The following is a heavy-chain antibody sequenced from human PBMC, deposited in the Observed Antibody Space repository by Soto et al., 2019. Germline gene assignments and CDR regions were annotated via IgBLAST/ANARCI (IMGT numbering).Heavy chain of an antibody. CDR1: GGSISSSSYY. D-gene: IGHD2-21*02. V-gene: IGHV4-39*01. CDR3: ARPLSHPLEGVYCGGDCFGTFDI. CDR2: IYYSGST. Sequence: PSETLSLTCTVSGGSISSSSYYWGWIRQPPGKGLEWIGSIYYSGSTYYNPSLKSRVTISVDTSKNQFSLKLSSVTAADTAVYYCARPLSHPLEGVYCGGDCFGTFDIWGQGTMVTVSS. J-gene: IGHJ3*02.